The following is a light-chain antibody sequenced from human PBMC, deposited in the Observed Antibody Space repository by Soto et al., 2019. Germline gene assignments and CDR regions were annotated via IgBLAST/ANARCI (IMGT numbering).Light chain of an antibody. CDR2: DVS. J-gene: IGLJ1*01. V-gene: IGLV2-8*01. CDR3: SSYAGTHIV. Sequence: QSALTQPPSASGSPGQSVTISCTGTSSDVGGYNYVSWYQQHPGKAPKLMIYDVSKRPSGVPDRLSGSKSGNTASLTVSGLQAEDEADYYCSSYAGTHIVFGTGTKLTVL. CDR1: SSDVGGYNY.